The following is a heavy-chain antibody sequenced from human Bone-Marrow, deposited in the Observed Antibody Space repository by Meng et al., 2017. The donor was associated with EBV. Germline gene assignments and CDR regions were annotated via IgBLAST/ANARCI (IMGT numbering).Heavy chain of an antibody. CDR2: INHSGST. Sequence: QVQVQQGGGGLLKPSESLPLPCAVYGGSCSGYYWSWIRQPPGKGLEWIGEINHSGSTNYNPSLKSRVTISVDTSKNQFSLKLSSVTAADTAVYYCARGSGYDARYWGQGTLVTVSS. CDR1: GGSCSGYY. D-gene: IGHD5-12*01. J-gene: IGHJ4*02. V-gene: IGHV4-34*01. CDR3: ARGSGYDARY.